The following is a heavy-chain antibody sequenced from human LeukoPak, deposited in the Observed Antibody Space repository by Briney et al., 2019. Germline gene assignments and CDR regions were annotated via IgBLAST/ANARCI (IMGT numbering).Heavy chain of an antibody. J-gene: IGHJ3*02. CDR2: ISYDGSNK. CDR3: AASIVDTAMVRDAFDI. D-gene: IGHD5-18*01. CDR1: GFTFSSYA. Sequence: GGSLRLSCAASGFTFSSYAMHWVRQAPGKGLEWVAVISYDGSNKYYADSVKGRFTISRDNSKNTLYLQMNSLRAEDTAVYYCAASIVDTAMVRDAFDIWGQGTMVTVSS. V-gene: IGHV3-30-3*01.